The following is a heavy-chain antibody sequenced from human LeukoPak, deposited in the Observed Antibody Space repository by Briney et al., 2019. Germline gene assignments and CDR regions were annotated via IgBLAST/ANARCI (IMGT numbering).Heavy chain of an antibody. V-gene: IGHV4-4*07. J-gene: IGHJ3*02. D-gene: IGHD3-3*01. Sequence: SETLSLTCTVSGGSISSYYWSWIRQPAGKGLEWIGRIYTSGSTNYNPSLKSRVTMSVDTSKNQFSLKLSSVTAADTAVYYCARDQSHYDFWSGYDQGELHAFDIWGQGTMVTVSS. CDR2: IYTSGST. CDR3: ARDQSHYDFWSGYDQGELHAFDI. CDR1: GGSISSYY.